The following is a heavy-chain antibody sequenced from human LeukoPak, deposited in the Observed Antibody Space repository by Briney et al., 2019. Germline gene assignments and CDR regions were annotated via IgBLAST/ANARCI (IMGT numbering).Heavy chain of an antibody. Sequence: ASVKVSCKASGYTFTGYYMHWVRQAPGQGLEWMGWINPNSGGTNYAQKFQGRVTMTRDTSISTAYMELSRLRSDDTAVYYCARDWVITSGGVEVGFDYWGQGTLVTVSS. CDR2: INPNSGGT. V-gene: IGHV1-2*02. D-gene: IGHD3-16*01. J-gene: IGHJ4*02. CDR3: ARDWVITSGGVEVGFDY. CDR1: GYTFTGYY.